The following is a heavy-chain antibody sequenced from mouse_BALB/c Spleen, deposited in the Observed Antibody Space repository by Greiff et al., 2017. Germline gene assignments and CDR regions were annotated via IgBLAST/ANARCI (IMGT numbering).Heavy chain of an antibody. CDR2: INSNGGST. D-gene: IGHD6-5*01. CDR3: ARGYAPAWFAY. J-gene: IGHJ3*01. V-gene: IGHV5-6-3*01. Sequence: EVKLMESGGGLVQPGGSLKLSCAASGFTFSSYGMSWVRQTPDKRLELVATINSNGGSTYYPDSVKGRFTISRDNAKNTLYLQMSSLKSEDTAMYYCARGYAPAWFAYWGQGTLVTVSA. CDR1: GFTFSSYG.